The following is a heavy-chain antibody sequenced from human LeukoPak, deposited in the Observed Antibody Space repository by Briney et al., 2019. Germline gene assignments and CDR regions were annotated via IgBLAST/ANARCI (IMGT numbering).Heavy chain of an antibody. J-gene: IGHJ4*02. D-gene: IGHD2-15*01. Sequence: GGSLRLSCAASGFTFSSYSMNWVRQAPGKGLEWVSSISSSSSYIYYADSVKGRLTISRDNAKNSLYLQMNSLRAEDTAVYYCAREYCSGGSCYGYDYWGQGTLVTVSS. CDR3: AREYCSGGSCYGYDY. CDR2: ISSSSSYI. V-gene: IGHV3-21*01. CDR1: GFTFSSYS.